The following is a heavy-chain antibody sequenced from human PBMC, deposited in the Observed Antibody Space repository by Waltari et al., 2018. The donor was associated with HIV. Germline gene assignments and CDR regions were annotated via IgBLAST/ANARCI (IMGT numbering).Heavy chain of an antibody. CDR2: IRSKPYGGTR. J-gene: IGHJ4*02. CDR1: GFNFGAYA. V-gene: IGHV3-49*03. Sequence: EVHLVESGGGLVQPGRALRLSCKASGFNFGAYAVTWFCQAPGKGLEWVGFIRSKPYGGTREYAASVKGRFTISRDDSKNIAFLQMDSLKIEDTAVYYCARGVNLRCTGDCYSAYWGQGTLVTVSS. CDR3: ARGVNLRCTGDCYSAY. D-gene: IGHD2-21*02.